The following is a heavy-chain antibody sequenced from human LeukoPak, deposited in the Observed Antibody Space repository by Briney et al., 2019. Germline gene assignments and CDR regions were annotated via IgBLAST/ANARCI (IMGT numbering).Heavy chain of an antibody. J-gene: IGHJ4*02. D-gene: IGHD6-13*01. CDR1: GFLLSTSGVG. CDR2: IDLNDDK. V-gene: IGHV2-5*01. Sequence: SGPTLVKPTQTLTLTCTFSGFLLSTSGVGVGWIRQPPGKALEWLALIDLNDDKRYSQSMKSRLTITKDTSKDKVVLTMPNMDPVDTATYYCAHRLREGGSIAATGAGGGFDYWGQGTLVTVSS. CDR3: AHRLREGGSIAATGAGGGFDY.